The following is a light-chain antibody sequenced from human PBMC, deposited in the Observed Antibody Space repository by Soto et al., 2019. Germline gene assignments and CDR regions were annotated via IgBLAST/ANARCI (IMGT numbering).Light chain of an antibody. V-gene: IGKV3-20*01. CDR3: QKYGSSPLT. CDR1: QSGSSSY. CDR2: GAS. Sequence: EIVLTQSPGTLSLSPGERATLSCRASQSGSSSYVAWYQQKPGQAPRLLIYGASSRATGLPDRFSGSGTGTDFTLTIRRLEPEDFAVYYWQKYGSSPLTFGGGTKVEIK. J-gene: IGKJ4*01.